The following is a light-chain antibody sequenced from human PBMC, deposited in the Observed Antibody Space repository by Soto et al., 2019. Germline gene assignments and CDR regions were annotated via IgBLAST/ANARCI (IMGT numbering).Light chain of an antibody. J-gene: IGKJ5*01. Sequence: DVQVAQSPSFVSASVGDRVTITCRASQGIGTWLAWYQQKPVKAPSLLIYGATDLQSGVPSRFSGSGLGTHFSLTIFCLQPEDFATYYCQQTNSFPITFGQGTRLEI. CDR2: GAT. CDR3: QQTNSFPIT. CDR1: QGIGTW. V-gene: IGKV1D-12*01.